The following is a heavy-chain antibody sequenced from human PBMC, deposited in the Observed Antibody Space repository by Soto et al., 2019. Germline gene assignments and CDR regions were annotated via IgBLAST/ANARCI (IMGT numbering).Heavy chain of an antibody. Sequence: QLQLQESGPGLVKPSETLSLTCTVSGGSISSSSYYWGWIRQPPGKGLEWIGSIYYGGSTYYNPSLESRVPVSVDTSNYQFSRKLSSVTAADTAVYYWARRGSRSWYGYWGQGTLVTVSS. D-gene: IGHD6-13*01. V-gene: IGHV4-39*01. CDR1: GGSISSSSYY. CDR2: IYYGGST. J-gene: IGHJ4*02. CDR3: ARRGSRSWYGY.